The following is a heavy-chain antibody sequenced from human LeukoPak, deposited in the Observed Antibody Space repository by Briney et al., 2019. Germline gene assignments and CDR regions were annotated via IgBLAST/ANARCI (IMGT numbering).Heavy chain of an antibody. CDR3: AKDRRIAAPGPVGY. Sequence: PGRSLRLSCAASGFTFSSYGMHWVRQAPGKGLEWVAVIWYDGSNKYYADSVKGRFTISRDNSKNTLYLQMNSLRAEDTAVYYCAKDRRIAAPGPVGYWGQGTLVTVSS. V-gene: IGHV3-33*06. CDR2: IWYDGSNK. CDR1: GFTFSSYG. D-gene: IGHD6-13*01. J-gene: IGHJ4*02.